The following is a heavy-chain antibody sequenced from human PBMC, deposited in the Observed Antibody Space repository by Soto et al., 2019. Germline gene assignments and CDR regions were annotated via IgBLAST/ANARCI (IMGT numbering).Heavy chain of an antibody. V-gene: IGHV3-33*01. J-gene: IGHJ4*02. Sequence: QVQLVESGGGVVQPGRSLRLSCAASGFTYGSYGMHWVRQAPGKGLEWVAVIWYDGSNKYYADSVKGRFTISRDNSKNTLYLQMNSLRAEDTAVDYCARSTVTYYFDYWGQGTLVTVSS. D-gene: IGHD4-17*01. CDR1: GFTYGSYG. CDR2: IWYDGSNK. CDR3: ARSTVTYYFDY.